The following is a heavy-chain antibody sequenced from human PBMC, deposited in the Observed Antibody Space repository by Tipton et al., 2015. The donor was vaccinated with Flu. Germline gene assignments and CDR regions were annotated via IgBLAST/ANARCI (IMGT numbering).Heavy chain of an antibody. CDR1: GFTFSSYS. CDR2: ISSSSSYI. CDR3: ASDFWSGYPIF. D-gene: IGHD3-3*01. Sequence: SLRLSCAASGFTFSSYSMNWVRQAPGKGLEWVSSISSSSSYIYYADSVKGRFTISRDNAKNSLYLQMNSLRAEDTAGYYCASDFWSGYPIFGGQGTLVTVSS. V-gene: IGHV3-21*01. J-gene: IGHJ4*02.